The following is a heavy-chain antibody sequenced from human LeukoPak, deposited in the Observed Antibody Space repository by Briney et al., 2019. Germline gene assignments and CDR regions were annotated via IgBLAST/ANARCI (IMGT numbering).Heavy chain of an antibody. D-gene: IGHD3-3*01. CDR3: ARDFGVVNTFDY. CDR2: IRFDGSNT. V-gene: IGHV3-30*02. Sequence: PGGSLRLSCVASGFTFSSYWMHWVRQVPGKGLEWVAFIRFDGSNTYYADSVKGRFTISRDNSKNTLSLQMNSLRTEDTALYYCARDFGVVNTFDYWGQGTLVTVSS. J-gene: IGHJ4*02. CDR1: GFTFSSYW.